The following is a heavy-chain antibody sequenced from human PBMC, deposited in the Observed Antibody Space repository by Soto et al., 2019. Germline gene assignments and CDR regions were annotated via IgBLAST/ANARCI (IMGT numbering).Heavy chain of an antibody. Sequence: TLVNPTQTLTLTCTFSGFSLSTSGVGVGWIRQPPGKALEWLALIYWNDDKRYSPSLKSRLTITKDTSKNQVVLTMTNMDPVDTATYYCAHRRDILTGFDTDYWGHGTLVTVSS. CDR1: GFSLSTSGVG. CDR3: AHRRDILTGFDTDY. J-gene: IGHJ4*01. D-gene: IGHD3-9*01. V-gene: IGHV2-5*01. CDR2: IYWNDDK.